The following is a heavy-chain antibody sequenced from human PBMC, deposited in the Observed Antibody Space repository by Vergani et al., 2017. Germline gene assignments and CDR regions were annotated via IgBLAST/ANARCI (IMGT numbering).Heavy chain of an antibody. J-gene: IGHJ3*02. CDR1: GYTFTSYD. Sequence: QVPLVQSGAEVKTPGASVKVSCKASGYTFTSYDINWVRQATGQGFEWMGWMNPNSGNTGYAQKFQGRVTMTRNTSISTADMELSSLRSEDTAVYYCARGGLLRFLEWPDAFDIWGQGTMVTVSS. D-gene: IGHD3-3*01. CDR3: ARGGLLRFLEWPDAFDI. CDR2: MNPNSGNT. V-gene: IGHV1-8*01.